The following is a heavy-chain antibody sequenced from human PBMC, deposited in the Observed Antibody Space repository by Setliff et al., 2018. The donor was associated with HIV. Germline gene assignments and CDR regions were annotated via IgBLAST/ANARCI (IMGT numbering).Heavy chain of an antibody. V-gene: IGHV4-39*01. Sequence: ASETLSLTCSVSGVSINRTDHYRGWIRQSPGKSLEWIGSVSQSGSTYYNPSLKSRITISVDRSKNLFSLKLISVTAADQGVYYCARVPVPGANWFDPWGLGTLVTVSS. CDR2: VSQSGST. CDR1: GVSINRTDHY. CDR3: ARVPVPGANWFDP. J-gene: IGHJ5*02.